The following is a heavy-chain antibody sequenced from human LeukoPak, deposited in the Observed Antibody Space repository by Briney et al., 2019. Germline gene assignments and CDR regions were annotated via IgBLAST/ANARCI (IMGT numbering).Heavy chain of an antibody. V-gene: IGHV3-23*01. CDR3: AREMSGSNDAFDI. J-gene: IGHJ3*02. CDR2: ISGSGGST. D-gene: IGHD3-10*01. CDR1: GFTFSSYA. Sequence: PGGSLRLSCAASGFTFSSYAMSWVRQAPGKGLEWVSAISGSGGSTYYADSVKGRFTISRENAKNSLYLQMNSLTAGDTAVYYCAREMSGSNDAFDIWGPGTMVTVSS.